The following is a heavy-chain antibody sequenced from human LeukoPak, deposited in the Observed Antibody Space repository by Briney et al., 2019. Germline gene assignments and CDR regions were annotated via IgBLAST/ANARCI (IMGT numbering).Heavy chain of an antibody. D-gene: IGHD3-3*01. Sequence: GGSLRLSCAASGFTFSSYAMSWVRQAPGKGLERLAYISSGGDTIYYADSARGRFIISRDNAEKSLFLQMNSLRVDDTAVYYCARESGSGYYDDSWGPGTLVTVSS. CDR3: ARESGSGYYDDS. V-gene: IGHV3-48*04. CDR2: ISSGGDTI. J-gene: IGHJ5*01. CDR1: GFTFSSYA.